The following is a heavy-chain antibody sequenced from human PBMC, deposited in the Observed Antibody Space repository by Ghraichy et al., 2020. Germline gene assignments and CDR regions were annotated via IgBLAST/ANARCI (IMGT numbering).Heavy chain of an antibody. V-gene: IGHV3-64D*06. CDR3: VKRRGDGSNGYDY. CDR2: ISDNGGHT. D-gene: IGHD5-24*01. CDR1: GFTFSAYA. J-gene: IGHJ4*02. Sequence: GGSLRLSCSASGFTFSAYAMHWVRQAPGKGLEYVSAISDNGGHTYYADSVKGRFTISRDNSKNTLFLQMSSLRAEDTAVYYCVKRRGDGSNGYDYWGRGTLVNVPS.